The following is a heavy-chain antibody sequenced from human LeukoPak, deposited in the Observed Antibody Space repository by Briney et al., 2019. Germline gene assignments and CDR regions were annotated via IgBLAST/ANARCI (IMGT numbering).Heavy chain of an antibody. D-gene: IGHD6-13*01. J-gene: IGHJ4*02. V-gene: IGHV3-20*01. CDR1: GFTFDDYG. Sequence: GGSLRLSCAASGFTFDDYGMSWVRQAPGKGLEWVSGINWNGGSTGYADSVKGRFTISRDNDKNSLYLQMNSLRAEDTASYHCARQLHSSSWPLDYWGQGTLVTVSS. CDR2: INWNGGST. CDR3: ARQLHSSSWPLDY.